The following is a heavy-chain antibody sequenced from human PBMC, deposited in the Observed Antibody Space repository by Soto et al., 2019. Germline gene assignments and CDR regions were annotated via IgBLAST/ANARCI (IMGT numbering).Heavy chain of an antibody. CDR2: INHSGST. CDR1: GGSISSYY. J-gene: IGHJ4*02. CDR3: ARGPSYYYDSSGYYSYFDY. Sequence: SETLSLTCTVSGGSISSYYWSWIRQPPGKGLEWIGEINHSGSTNYNPSLKSRVTISVDTSKNQFSPKLSSVTAADTAVYYCARGPSYYYDSSGYYSYFDYWGQGTLVTVS. D-gene: IGHD3-22*01. V-gene: IGHV4-34*01.